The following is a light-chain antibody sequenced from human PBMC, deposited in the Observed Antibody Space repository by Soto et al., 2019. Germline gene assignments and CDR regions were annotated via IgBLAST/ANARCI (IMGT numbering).Light chain of an antibody. CDR1: QSVFYSSNTKNY. CDR2: WAS. CDR3: QQYYICLALS. J-gene: IGKJ4*01. Sequence: DIVLTQSPHSLAVSLGERATINCRASQSVFYSSNTKNYLAWYQQKPGQTPRLLIYWASTRESGVPDRFSGSGSGRDFTLTISSLQAEDVAVYYCQQYYICLALSFGGGTKVEI. V-gene: IGKV4-1*01.